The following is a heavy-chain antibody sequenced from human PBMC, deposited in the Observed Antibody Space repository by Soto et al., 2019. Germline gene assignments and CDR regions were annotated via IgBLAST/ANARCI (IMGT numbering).Heavy chain of an antibody. CDR1: GFSLNTRRMS. CDR3: AHELDSGHSSSCFVY. D-gene: IGHD6-13*01. J-gene: IGHJ4*02. CDR2: VYWDADQ. Sequence: QITLKESGPTLVKPTQTLTLTCTFSGFSLNTRRMSVGWLRQPRGKALEWLALVYWDADQSYSPSLKSRLTIIKDTPKNRVVLITTNIDPVDTAPYYDAHELDSGHSSSCFVYWGQGTLVTVSS. V-gene: IGHV2-5*02.